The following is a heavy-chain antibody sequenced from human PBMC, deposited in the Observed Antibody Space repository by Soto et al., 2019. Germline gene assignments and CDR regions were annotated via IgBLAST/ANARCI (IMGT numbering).Heavy chain of an antibody. D-gene: IGHD2-2*02. J-gene: IGHJ6*02. V-gene: IGHV1-69*01. CDR3: ARVPRQMLYGPTRNGMDV. Sequence: QVQLVQSGAAVSKPGSSVKVSCKASGGTFGIYAVGWVRQAPGQGLEWMGGIIPAFGTTKNAQKFQDRVDMTADESTKTVDMELRGLRFDDTAVYYCARVPRQMLYGPTRNGMDVWGQGTTLIVSS. CDR1: GGTFGIYA. CDR2: IIPAFGTT.